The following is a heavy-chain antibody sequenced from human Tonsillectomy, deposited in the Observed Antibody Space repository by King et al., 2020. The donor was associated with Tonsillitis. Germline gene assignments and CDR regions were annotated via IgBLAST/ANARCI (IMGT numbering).Heavy chain of an antibody. CDR2: IKKDGSET. CDR1: GFTFSSYW. Sequence: VQLVESGGGVVQPGGSLRLSCAASGFTFSSYWMTWVRQAPGKGLEWVANIKKDGSETYYVNSVKGRFTISRDNAKNSLYLQMSSLRGEDTAVYYCARAPPYGGSQYYSDCWGQGPLATVSA. CDR3: ARAPPYGGSQYYSDC. V-gene: IGHV3-7*03. D-gene: IGHD1-26*01. J-gene: IGHJ4*02.